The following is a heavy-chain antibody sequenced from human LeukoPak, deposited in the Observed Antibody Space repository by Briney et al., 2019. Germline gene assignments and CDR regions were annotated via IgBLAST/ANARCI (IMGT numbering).Heavy chain of an antibody. D-gene: IGHD4-17*01. CDR2: IYYSGST. J-gene: IGHJ2*01. Sequence: PSETPSLTCTVSGGSISSGGYYWSWIRQHPGKGLEWIRYIYYSGSTYYNPSLKSRVTISVDTSKNQFSLKLSSVTAADTAVYYCARDGDYGDSTWYFDLWGRGTLVTVSS. V-gene: IGHV4-31*03. CDR3: ARDGDYGDSTWYFDL. CDR1: GGSISSGGYY.